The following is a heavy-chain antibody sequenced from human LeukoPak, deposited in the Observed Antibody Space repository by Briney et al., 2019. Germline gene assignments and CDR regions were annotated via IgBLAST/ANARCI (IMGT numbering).Heavy chain of an antibody. J-gene: IGHJ4*02. CDR3: ARGVVPAALRKFDY. CDR1: GYTFTGYY. Sequence: ASVKVSCKASGYTFTGYYMHWVRQAPGQGLEWMGWINPNSGGTNYAQKFQGRVTMTMDTSISTAYMELSRLRSDDTAVYYCARGVVPAALRKFDYWGQGKLVTVSS. D-gene: IGHD2-2*01. CDR2: INPNSGGT. V-gene: IGHV1-2*02.